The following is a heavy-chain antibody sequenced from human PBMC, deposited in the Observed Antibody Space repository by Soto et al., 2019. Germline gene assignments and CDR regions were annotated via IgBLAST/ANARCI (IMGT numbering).Heavy chain of an antibody. Sequence: GASVKVSCKASGYTFTTYGISWVRQAPGEGLEWLGWINTHNGNTNYAQNLQGRVFMTADTSTNTAYMELRSLRFDDTAVYYCAREGDVPYYYYGMDVWGQGTTVTVSS. CDR2: INTHNGNT. D-gene: IGHD2-21*02. CDR3: AREGDVPYYYYGMDV. CDR1: GYTFTTYG. V-gene: IGHV1-18*01. J-gene: IGHJ6*02.